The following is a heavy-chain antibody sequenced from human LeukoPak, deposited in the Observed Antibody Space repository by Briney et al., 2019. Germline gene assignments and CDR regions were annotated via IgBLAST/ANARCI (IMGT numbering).Heavy chain of an antibody. D-gene: IGHD3-22*01. CDR3: AGEDYFDSSGYASWRFDI. CDR1: GGSISDYY. V-gene: IGHV4-59*01. CDR2: IYYSGNT. Sequence: SETLSLTCTVSGGSISDYYWTWIRQPPGKGLEWIGHIYYSGNTIYSPSLKSRVTISVDTSKNQFSLKLTSVTTADTAVYYCAGEDYFDSSGYASWRFDIWGQGTMVTVSS. J-gene: IGHJ3*02.